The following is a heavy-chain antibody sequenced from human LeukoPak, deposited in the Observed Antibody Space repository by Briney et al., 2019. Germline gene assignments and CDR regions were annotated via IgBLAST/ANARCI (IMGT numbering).Heavy chain of an antibody. CDR3: ARGYSYGYGFY. CDR1: GYTFTGYY. Sequence: AAVKVSCKASGYTFTGYYMHWVRQAPGQGLEWMGRTNPNSGGTNYAQKFQGRVTMTRDTSISTAYMELSRLRSDDTAVYYCARGYSYGYGFYWGQGTLVTVSS. J-gene: IGHJ4*02. CDR2: TNPNSGGT. V-gene: IGHV1-2*06. D-gene: IGHD5-18*01.